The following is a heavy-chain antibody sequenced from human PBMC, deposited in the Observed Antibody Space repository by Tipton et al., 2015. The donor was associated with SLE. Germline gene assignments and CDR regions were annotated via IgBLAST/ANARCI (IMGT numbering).Heavy chain of an antibody. J-gene: IGHJ6*03. V-gene: IGHV4-34*01. D-gene: IGHD3-10*01. CDR1: GGSFSGYY. Sequence: LRLSCAVYGGSFSGYYWSWIRQPPGKGLEWIGEINHSGSTNYNPSLKSRVTISVDTSKNQFSLKLSSVTAADTAVYYCARGRGATMVRGVISYYYYYYYMDVWGKGTTVTVSS. CDR3: ARGRGATMVRGVISYYYYYYYMDV. CDR2: INHSGST.